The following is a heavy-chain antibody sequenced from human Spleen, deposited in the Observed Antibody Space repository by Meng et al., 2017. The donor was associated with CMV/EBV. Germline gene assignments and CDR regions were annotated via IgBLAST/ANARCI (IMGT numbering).Heavy chain of an antibody. Sequence: GESLKISCAPSGFVFGSYAMHWVRQAPGKGLEWVALIYYDGSNQHYSDSVRGRFNISRDNSKNTLFLQMNSLRAEDTAVYYCARVSSSSSGRYYYYGMDVWGQGTTVTVSS. CDR1: GFVFGSYA. CDR3: ARVSSSSSGRYYYYGMDV. CDR2: IYYDGSNQ. V-gene: IGHV3-30*02. J-gene: IGHJ6*02. D-gene: IGHD6-6*01.